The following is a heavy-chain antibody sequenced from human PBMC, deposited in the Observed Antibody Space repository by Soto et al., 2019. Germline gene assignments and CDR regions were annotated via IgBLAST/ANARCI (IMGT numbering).Heavy chain of an antibody. CDR3: ARDYSAGAGASDF. CDR1: GYIFTAYY. CDR2: INPASGGT. J-gene: IGHJ3*01. V-gene: IGHV1-2*02. Sequence: QVHLVQSGAEVKKPGASVKVSCKASGYIFTAYYMNWVRQAPGQGLEWMGWINPASGGTNYAQNFQGRGTMTTDPSISTAYMELSSLRSDDTAVYYCARDYSAGAGASDFWGQGTMVIVSS. D-gene: IGHD6-19*01.